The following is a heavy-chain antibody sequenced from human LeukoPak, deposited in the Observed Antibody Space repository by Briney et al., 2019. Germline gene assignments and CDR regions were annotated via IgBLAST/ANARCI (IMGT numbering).Heavy chain of an antibody. CDR2: ISCRSSYI. CDR3: ASYDYGFDY. Sequence: GGALRLSCAASGFTFSSYSMNWLRQAPWKGLAGVTSISCRSSYIYYADSVKGRFTISRDNAKNSLYLQMNSLRAEDTAVYYCASYDYGFDYWGQGALVTV. V-gene: IGHV3-21*01. CDR1: GFTFSSYS. J-gene: IGHJ4*02. D-gene: IGHD4-17*01.